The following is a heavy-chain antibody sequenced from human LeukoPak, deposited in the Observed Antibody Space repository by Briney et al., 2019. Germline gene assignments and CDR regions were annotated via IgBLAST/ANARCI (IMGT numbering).Heavy chain of an antibody. V-gene: IGHV3-49*04. CDR3: TRDESPYNSGWYQDAFNL. D-gene: IGHD6-13*01. Sequence: PGGSLRLSCTGSGFTFGGYAMNWVRQTPGKGLEWVGLIRSRDYGGTTDYAASVKGRVTISRDDSKSIAYLEMNSLKTEDTAMYYCTRDESPYNSGWYQDAFNLWGQGTMVTVSS. CDR2: IRSRDYGGTT. CDR1: GFTFGGYA. J-gene: IGHJ3*01.